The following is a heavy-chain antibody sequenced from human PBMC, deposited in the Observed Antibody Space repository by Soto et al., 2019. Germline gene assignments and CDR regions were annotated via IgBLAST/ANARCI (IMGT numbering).Heavy chain of an antibody. Sequence: QITLKESGPTLVKPTQTLTLTCTFSGFSFSTSAVGVGWIRQPPGKALEWLALIYWDDDKRYSPSLKSRLTITTDTSRHQVVVTMTNMHPVDTATYYCAHVYWAASGTRYYFDYWGQGTLVTVSS. CDR1: GFSFSTSAVG. CDR2: IYWDDDK. J-gene: IGHJ4*02. V-gene: IGHV2-5*02. D-gene: IGHD6-13*01. CDR3: AHVYWAASGTRYYFDY.